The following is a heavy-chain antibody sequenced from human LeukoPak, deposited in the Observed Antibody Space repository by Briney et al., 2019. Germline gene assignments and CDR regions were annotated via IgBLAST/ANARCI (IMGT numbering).Heavy chain of an antibody. CDR1: GGSISSSSYY. Sequence: PSETLSLTCTVSGGSISSSSYYWGWIGQPPGKGLEWIGSIYYSGSTYYNPSLKSRVTISVDTSKNQFSLKLSSVTAADTAVYYCARHIDYGSRTPHFFDYWGQGTLVTVSS. J-gene: IGHJ4*02. CDR3: ARHIDYGSRTPHFFDY. CDR2: IYYSGST. D-gene: IGHD3-10*01. V-gene: IGHV4-39*01.